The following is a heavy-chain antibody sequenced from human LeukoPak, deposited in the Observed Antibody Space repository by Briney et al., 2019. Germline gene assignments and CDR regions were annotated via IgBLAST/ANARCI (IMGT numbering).Heavy chain of an antibody. D-gene: IGHD3-3*01. CDR2: MKQDGSEK. Sequence: GGSLRLACAASGFSFSNYWMSWVRQAPGKGLEWVANMKQDGSEKYYVDSVKGRFTISRDNAKNSLYLQMNSLRAEDTAVYYCAKDGLYDFWSGYSNYFDYWGQGTLVTVSS. CDR3: AKDGLYDFWSGYSNYFDY. CDR1: GFSFSNYW. V-gene: IGHV3-7*01. J-gene: IGHJ4*02.